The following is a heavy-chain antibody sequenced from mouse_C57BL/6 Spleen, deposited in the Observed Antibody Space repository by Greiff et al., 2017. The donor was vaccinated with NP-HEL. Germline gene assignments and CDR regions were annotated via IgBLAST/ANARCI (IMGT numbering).Heavy chain of an antibody. V-gene: IGHV1-53*01. Sequence: QVQLQQPGTELVKPGASVKLSCKASGYTFTSYWMHWVKQRPGQGLEWIGNINPSNGGTNYNEKFKSKATLTVDKSSSTAYMQLSSLTSEDSAVYYCAREDSSGYVLYAMDYWGQGTSVTVSS. D-gene: IGHD3-2*02. CDR2: INPSNGGT. J-gene: IGHJ4*01. CDR1: GYTFTSYW. CDR3: AREDSSGYVLYAMDY.